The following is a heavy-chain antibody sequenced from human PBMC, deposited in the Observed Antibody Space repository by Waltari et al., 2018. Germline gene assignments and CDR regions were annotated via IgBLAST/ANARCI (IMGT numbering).Heavy chain of an antibody. J-gene: IGHJ1*01. Sequence: QLQLQESGPGLVKPSETLSLTCTVSGGSISSSSYYWGWIRQPPGKGLEWIGSIYYSGSTYYNPSLKSRGTISGDTSKNQFSLKLSSVTAADTAVYYCARTWGWLGLEYFQHWGQGTLVTVSS. CDR1: GGSISSSSYY. CDR2: IYYSGST. V-gene: IGHV4-39*01. D-gene: IGHD3-16*01. CDR3: ARTWGWLGLEYFQH.